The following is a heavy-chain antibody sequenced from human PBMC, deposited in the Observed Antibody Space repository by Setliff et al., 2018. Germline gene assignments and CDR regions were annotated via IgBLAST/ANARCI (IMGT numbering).Heavy chain of an antibody. Sequence: PGGSLRLSCAASGFTFSSYAMSWVRQAAGKGLEWVSAISGSGGSTYYADSVKGRFTISRDNSKNTLYLQMNSLRAEDTAVYYCARDLQAYYDILTGYPIYYYYGMDVWGQGTTVTVSS. D-gene: IGHD3-9*01. V-gene: IGHV3-23*01. J-gene: IGHJ6*02. CDR3: ARDLQAYYDILTGYPIYYYYGMDV. CDR1: GFTFSSYA. CDR2: ISGSGGST.